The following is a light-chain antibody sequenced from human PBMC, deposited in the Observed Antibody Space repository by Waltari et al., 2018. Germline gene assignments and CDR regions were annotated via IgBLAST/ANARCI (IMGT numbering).Light chain of an antibody. J-gene: IGKJ1*01. CDR3: QNHERLPAT. Sequence: VLTQSQGTLSLSPGERATISCRASQSIGRYLAWYQQKPDQAPRLLIYGASSRATGIPDRFSGSGSGTDFSLTISRLEPEDFAVYYCQNHERLPATFGQGTKVEIK. CDR1: QSIGRY. CDR2: GAS. V-gene: IGKV3-20*01.